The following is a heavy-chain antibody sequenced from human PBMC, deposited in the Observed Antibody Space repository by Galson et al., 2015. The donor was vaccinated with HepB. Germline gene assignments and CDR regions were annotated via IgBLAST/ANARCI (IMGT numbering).Heavy chain of an antibody. D-gene: IGHD3-3*01. Sequence: SLRLSCAASGFTLSRYAMNWVRQAPGKGLEWVAVISHDGSNKYYADSVSGRFTISRDTSKNTLYLQMNSLRVEDTAIYFCARGLLEYLSYVGLDYWGQGTLVTVSS. J-gene: IGHJ4*02. V-gene: IGHV3-30-3*01. CDR3: ARGLLEYLSYVGLDY. CDR2: ISHDGSNK. CDR1: GFTLSRYA.